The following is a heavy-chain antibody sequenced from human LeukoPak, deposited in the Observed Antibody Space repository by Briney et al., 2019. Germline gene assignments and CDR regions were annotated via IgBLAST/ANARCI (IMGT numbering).Heavy chain of an antibody. CDR1: RFTFRFYA. J-gene: IGHJ6*03. V-gene: IGHV3-23*01. CDR3: AREVAAGTFYYYYYMDF. CDR2: LRGIDGNT. Sequence: GGSLRLSCAASRFTFRFYAMSWVRPAPGEGREWVSTLRGIDGNTYYTHSVRGRFTISRDIAKNTLYLQMNSLRADDTAVYYCAREVAAGTFYYYYYMDFWGKGTTVTISS. D-gene: IGHD6-13*01.